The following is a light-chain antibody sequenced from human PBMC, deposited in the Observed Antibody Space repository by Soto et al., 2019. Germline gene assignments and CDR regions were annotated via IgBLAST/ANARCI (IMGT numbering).Light chain of an antibody. V-gene: IGKV3-11*01. CDR3: QQRNIWPPVT. J-gene: IGKJ5*01. Sequence: GERATVSCRASPSVTNYLAWYQQKPGQAPRLVIYGAFNRATGIPARFSGSGSGTDFTLTISSLEPEDFAVYYCQQRNIWPPVTFGQGTRLEIK. CDR1: PSVTNY. CDR2: GAF.